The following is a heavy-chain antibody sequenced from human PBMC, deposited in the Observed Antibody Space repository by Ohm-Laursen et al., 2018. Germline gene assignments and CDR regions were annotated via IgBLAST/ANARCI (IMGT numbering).Heavy chain of an antibody. D-gene: IGHD6-6*01. Sequence: SLRLSCTASGFTFSSYSMNWVRQAPGKGLEWVSSITSSSSYIYYADSVKGRFTISRDNAKNSLYLQMNSLRAEDTAVYYCAKVYRKHSSSQGNDFDYWGQGTLVTVSS. CDR3: AKVYRKHSSSQGNDFDY. CDR2: ITSSSSYI. J-gene: IGHJ4*02. V-gene: IGHV3-21*01. CDR1: GFTFSSYS.